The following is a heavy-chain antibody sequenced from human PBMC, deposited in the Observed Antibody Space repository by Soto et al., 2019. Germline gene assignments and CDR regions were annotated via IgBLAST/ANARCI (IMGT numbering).Heavy chain of an antibody. CDR2: ISYDGSNK. Sequence: PGGSLRLSCAASGFTFSSYGMHWVRQAPGKGLEWVAVISYDGSNKYYADSVKGRFTISRDNSKNTLYLQMNSLRAEDTAVYYCAKHRGYSYGELFDYWGQGTLVTVSS. CDR3: AKHRGYSYGELFDY. J-gene: IGHJ4*02. D-gene: IGHD5-18*01. V-gene: IGHV3-30*18. CDR1: GFTFSSYG.